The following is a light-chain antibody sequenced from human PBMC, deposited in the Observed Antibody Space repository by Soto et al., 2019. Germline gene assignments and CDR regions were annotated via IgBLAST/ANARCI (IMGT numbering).Light chain of an antibody. CDR2: EVS. Sequence: QSALTQPASVSGSPGQSITISCTGTSSDVGSYNLVSWYQQHPGKAPKVMIYEVSKRPSGVPNRFSGSKSGNTASLTISGLQAEDEADYYCCSYAGSSTYVFGTGT. J-gene: IGLJ1*01. CDR1: SSDVGSYNL. V-gene: IGLV2-23*02. CDR3: CSYAGSSTYV.